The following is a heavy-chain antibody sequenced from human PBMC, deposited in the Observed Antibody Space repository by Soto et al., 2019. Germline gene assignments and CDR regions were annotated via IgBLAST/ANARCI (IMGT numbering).Heavy chain of an antibody. Sequence: SETLSLTCTVSGGSISSSSYYWGWIRQPPGKGLEWIGSIYYSGSTYYNPSLKSRVTISVDTSKNQFSLKLSSVTAADTAVYYCASGVRAVTEDWFDPWGQGTLVTVS. CDR3: ASGVRAVTEDWFDP. V-gene: IGHV4-39*01. CDR1: GGSISSSSYY. J-gene: IGHJ5*02. D-gene: IGHD4-17*01. CDR2: IYYSGST.